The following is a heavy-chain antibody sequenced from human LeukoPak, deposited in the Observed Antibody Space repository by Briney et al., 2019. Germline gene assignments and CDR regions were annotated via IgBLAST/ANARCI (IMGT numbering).Heavy chain of an antibody. CDR2: INPNSGGT. CDR3: ARDSLIAAAGTLGGY. V-gene: IGHV1-2*02. Sequence: ASVKVSCKASGYTFTGYYMHWVRQAPGQGLEWMGWINPNSGGTNYAQKFQGRVTMTRDTSISTAYMELSRLRSDDTAVYYCARDSLIAAAGTLGGYWGQGTLVTVSP. D-gene: IGHD6-13*01. CDR1: GYTFTGYY. J-gene: IGHJ4*02.